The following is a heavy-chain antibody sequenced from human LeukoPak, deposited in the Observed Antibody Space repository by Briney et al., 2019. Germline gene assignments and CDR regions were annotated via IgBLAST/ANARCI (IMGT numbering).Heavy chain of an antibody. CDR2: IYSDGST. CDR3: AKERNLEIAVAGTIFDY. V-gene: IGHV3-66*01. CDR1: GFTVSSNY. J-gene: IGHJ4*02. D-gene: IGHD6-19*01. Sequence: PGGSLRLSCAASGFTVSSNYMSWVRQAPGKGLDWVSVIYSDGSTYYADSVKGRFTISRDNSKNMIYLEMNSVRAEDTAVYYCAKERNLEIAVAGTIFDYWGQGTLVTVSS.